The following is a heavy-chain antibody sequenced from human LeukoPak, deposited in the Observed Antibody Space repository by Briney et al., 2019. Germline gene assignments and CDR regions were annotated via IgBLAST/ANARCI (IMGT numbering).Heavy chain of an antibody. CDR3: ARDFLYYDFWSGYPIPA. V-gene: IGHV3-21*01. J-gene: IGHJ4*02. Sequence: PGGSLRLSCAASGFTFSSYSMNWVRQAPGKGLEWVSSISSSSSYIYYADSVKGRFTISRDNAKNSLYLQMNSLRAEDTAVYYCARDFLYYDFWSGYPIPAWGQGTLVTVSS. CDR2: ISSSSSYI. CDR1: GFTFSSYS. D-gene: IGHD3-3*01.